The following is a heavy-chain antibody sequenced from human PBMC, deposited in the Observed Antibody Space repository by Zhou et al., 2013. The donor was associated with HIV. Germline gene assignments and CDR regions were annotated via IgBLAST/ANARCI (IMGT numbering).Heavy chain of an antibody. Sequence: QVQLVQSGAEVKKPGASVKVSCQSSGYTFTSYGISWVRQAPGQGLEWMGWISAYNGDTNYAQNFKGRVTMTTDSSTSTAFLELRRLRSDDTAVYYCARDARVLHSSGWNKDYWGQGTLVTVSS. CDR3: ARDARVLHSSGWNKDY. CDR1: GYTFTSYG. D-gene: IGHD6-19*01. J-gene: IGHJ4*02. CDR2: ISAYNGDT. V-gene: IGHV1-18*01.